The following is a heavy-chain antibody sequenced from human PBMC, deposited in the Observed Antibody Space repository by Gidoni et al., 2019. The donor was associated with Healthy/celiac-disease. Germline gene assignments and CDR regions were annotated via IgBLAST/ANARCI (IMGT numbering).Heavy chain of an antibody. Sequence: EVQLVESGGGVIEPGGSLRLSCAASGFTVSSNYMSWVRQAPGKGLEWVSVIFSGGSTYYADSLKRRCTISRDNSKNPLYLQMTSLLADDTAVYYCSRSGGLWPPEFYWGQGTLVTVSS. CDR1: GFTVSSNY. V-gene: IGHV3-53*01. J-gene: IGHJ4*02. CDR3: SRSGGLWPPEFY. D-gene: IGHD3-10*01. CDR2: IFSGGST.